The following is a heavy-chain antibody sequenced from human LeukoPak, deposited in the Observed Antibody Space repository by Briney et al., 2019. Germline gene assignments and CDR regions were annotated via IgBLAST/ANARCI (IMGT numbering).Heavy chain of an antibody. CDR1: GFPFSNYG. Sequence: GGSLRLSCAASGFPFSNYGMHWVRQAPGKGLEWVAAIWYDGSQKYYADSVKGRFTISRDNSRDTLYVLMNSLRAEDTAVYFCARDLYRFSSSSGTIDHGGQGTLVTVFS. CDR2: IWYDGSQK. V-gene: IGHV3-33*01. J-gene: IGHJ4*02. CDR3: ARDLYRFSSSSGTIDH. D-gene: IGHD6-6*01.